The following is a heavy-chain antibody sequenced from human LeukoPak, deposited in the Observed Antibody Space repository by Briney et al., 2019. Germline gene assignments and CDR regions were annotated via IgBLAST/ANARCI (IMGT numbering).Heavy chain of an antibody. CDR2: ISGSGGST. Sequence: GGPLRLSCAASGFTFSSYAMSWVRQAPGKGLEWVSAISGSGGSTYYADSVKGRFTISRDNSKNTLYLQMNSLRAEDTAVYYCAKTVQWELLLDYFDYWGQGTLVTVSA. CDR3: AKTVQWELLLDYFDY. J-gene: IGHJ4*02. CDR1: GFTFSSYA. D-gene: IGHD1-26*01. V-gene: IGHV3-23*01.